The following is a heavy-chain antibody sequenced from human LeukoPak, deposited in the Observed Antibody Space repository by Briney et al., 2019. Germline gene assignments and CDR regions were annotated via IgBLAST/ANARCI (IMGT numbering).Heavy chain of an antibody. CDR2: IGGSGGST. J-gene: IGHJ3*01. CDR1: GFTFSRYA. D-gene: IGHD2-2*02. CDR3: AKPQYTTDAFDV. V-gene: IGHV3-23*01. Sequence: GGSLRLSCAASGFTFSRYAVSWDRQAPGKGLEWVAGIGGSGGSTYYADSVKGRFTISRDNSKNTLYVQMNSLRAEDTAVYYCAKPQYTTDAFDVWGQGTMVTVSS.